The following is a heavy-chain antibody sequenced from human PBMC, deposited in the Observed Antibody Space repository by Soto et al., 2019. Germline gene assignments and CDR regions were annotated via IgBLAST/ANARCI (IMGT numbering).Heavy chain of an antibody. J-gene: IGHJ4*02. CDR2: INNDGSGT. V-gene: IGHV3-74*01. CDR3: IRDSSLSFDF. Sequence: GGSLRLSCVASGFIFRDHWMHWVRQAPGKGLVWISHINNDGSGTSYADSVKGRFTISRDNAEDTIYLQMNSLTVEDTAVYYCIRDSSLSFDFWGQGALVTVSS. D-gene: IGHD6-6*01. CDR1: GFIFRDHW.